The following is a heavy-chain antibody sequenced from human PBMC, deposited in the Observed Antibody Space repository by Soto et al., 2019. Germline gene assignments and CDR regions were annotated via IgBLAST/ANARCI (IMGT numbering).Heavy chain of an antibody. V-gene: IGHV4-31*03. CDR3: ASSNQDRWLFEAGNWFDP. Sequence: PSETLSLTCTVSGGSISSGGYYWSWIRQHPGKGLEWIGYIYYSGSTYYNPSLKSRVTISVDTSKNQFSLKLSSVTAAATAVYYCASSNQDRWLFEAGNWFDPWGQGTLVTVSS. CDR1: GGSISSGGYY. D-gene: IGHD3-22*01. J-gene: IGHJ5*02. CDR2: IYYSGST.